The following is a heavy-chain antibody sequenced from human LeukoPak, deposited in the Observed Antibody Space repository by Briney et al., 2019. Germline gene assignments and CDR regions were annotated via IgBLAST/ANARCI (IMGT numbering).Heavy chain of an antibody. V-gene: IGHV4-4*09. Sequence: SETLSLTCTVSGSSISSYYWSWIRQPPGKGLEWIGYIYTSGSTNYNPSLKSRVTISVDTSKNRFSLKLSSVTAADTAVYYCARLRGYGYYYYYMDVWGKGTTVTVSS. CDR3: ARLRGYGYYYYYMDV. D-gene: IGHD5-12*01. CDR1: GSSISSYY. J-gene: IGHJ6*03. CDR2: IYTSGST.